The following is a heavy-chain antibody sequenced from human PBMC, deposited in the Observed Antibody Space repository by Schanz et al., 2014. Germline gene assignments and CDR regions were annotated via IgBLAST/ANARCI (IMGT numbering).Heavy chain of an antibody. CDR1: GFSFSTYA. J-gene: IGHJ6*02. D-gene: IGHD1-20*01. V-gene: IGHV3-33*08. CDR2: ILYDGSKT. Sequence: QVQLVESGGGVVQPGRSLRLSCAASGFSFSTYAMHWVRQAPGKGLEWVAVILYDGSKTYYADSVKGRFTISRDNSKNTLYLQMNSLRAEDTAVYYCARRITGTHHNPYYHGMDVWGQGTTVTVSS. CDR3: ARRITGTHHNPYYHGMDV.